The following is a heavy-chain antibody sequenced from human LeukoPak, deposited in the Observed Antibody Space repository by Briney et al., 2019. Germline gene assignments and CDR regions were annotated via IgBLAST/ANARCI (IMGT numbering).Heavy chain of an antibody. V-gene: IGHV3-43*01. D-gene: IGHD3-9*01. Sequence: TGGSLRLSCAASGFTFDDYTMHWVRQAPGKGLEWVSFVTWDCGSTYYADSVKGRFTISRDNSKNTLYLQMNRLRAEDTAVYYCAKDYGILTGYPLYYFDYWGQGTLVTVSS. CDR2: VTWDCGST. CDR3: AKDYGILTGYPLYYFDY. J-gene: IGHJ4*02. CDR1: GFTFDDYT.